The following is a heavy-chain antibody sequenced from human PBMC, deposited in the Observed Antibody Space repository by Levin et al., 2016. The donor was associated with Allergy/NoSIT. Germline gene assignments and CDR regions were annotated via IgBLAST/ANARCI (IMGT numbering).Heavy chain of an antibody. CDR1: GFSFSTYA. J-gene: IGHJ6*02. Sequence: LSLTCAASGFSFSTYAMSWVRQAPGKGLEWVSGISGSGGTTDYADSVKGRFTISRDNSKNTLYLQMNSLTAEDTAIYYCANNQWTQLWSYYYYGFDVWGQGTTVTVSS. V-gene: IGHV3-23*01. D-gene: IGHD5-18*01. CDR2: ISGSGGTT. CDR3: ANNQWTQLWSYYYYGFDV.